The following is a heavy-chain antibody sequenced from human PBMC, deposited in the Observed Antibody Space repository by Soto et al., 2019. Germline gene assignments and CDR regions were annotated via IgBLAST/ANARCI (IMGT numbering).Heavy chain of an antibody. J-gene: IGHJ4*02. D-gene: IGHD3-10*01. V-gene: IGHV1-8*01. CDR1: GYSFTGLD. CDR2: MEPSSGRT. Sequence: ASVKVSCKASGYSFTGLDINWVRQTTGQGLEWMGWMEPSSGRTGYALRGRLTMTTDTSTSTAYLELTSLMSNDTAVYYCARSSPSLDYWGQGSLVTVSS. CDR3: ARSSPSLDY.